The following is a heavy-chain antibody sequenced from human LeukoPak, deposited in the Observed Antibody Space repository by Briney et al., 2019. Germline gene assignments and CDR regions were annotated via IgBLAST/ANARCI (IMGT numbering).Heavy chain of an antibody. CDR2: INTNRGAT. Sequence: ASVKVSCKASAYTFSGHYMHWVGQAPGQGLEWMGWINTNRGATQLAQELRGRVTMTRDTSITTVYMELSRLRSDDTAVYYCARDLGGQTYWGQGTLVIVSS. D-gene: IGHD3-16*01. V-gene: IGHV1-2*02. CDR1: AYTFSGHY. CDR3: ARDLGGQTY. J-gene: IGHJ4*02.